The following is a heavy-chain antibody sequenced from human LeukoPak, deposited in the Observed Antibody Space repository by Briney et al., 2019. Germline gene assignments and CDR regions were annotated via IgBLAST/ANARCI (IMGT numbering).Heavy chain of an antibody. J-gene: IGHJ4*02. Sequence: ASVEVSCKTSGYAFGSYDINWVRQATGQGLEWMGWINPYSGNTDYAQKFQGRVTTTRNTSISTAYMELSSLRSEDTAVYYCARAVYDYGDYYFDYWGQGTLVTVSS. CDR2: INPYSGNT. V-gene: IGHV1-8*03. D-gene: IGHD4-17*01. CDR1: GYAFGSYD. CDR3: ARAVYDYGDYYFDY.